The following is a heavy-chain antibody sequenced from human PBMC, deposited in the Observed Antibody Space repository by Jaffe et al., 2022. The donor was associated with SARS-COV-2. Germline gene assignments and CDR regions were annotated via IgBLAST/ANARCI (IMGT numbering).Heavy chain of an antibody. CDR3: ARDRAIVTQAAWVYYYGMDV. Sequence: QVQLVESGGGLVKPGGSLRLSCAASGFTFSDYYMSWIRQAPGKGLEWVSYISSSGSTIYYADSVKGRFTISRDNAKNSLYLQMNSLRAEDTAVYYCARDRAIVTQAAWVYYYGMDVWGQGTTVTVSS. J-gene: IGHJ6*02. CDR2: ISSSGSTI. CDR1: GFTFSDYY. V-gene: IGHV3-11*01. D-gene: IGHD3-22*01.